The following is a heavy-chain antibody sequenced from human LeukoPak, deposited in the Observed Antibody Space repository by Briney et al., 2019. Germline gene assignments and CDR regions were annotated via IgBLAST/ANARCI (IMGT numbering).Heavy chain of an antibody. CDR2: IYYSGST. V-gene: IGHV4-59*01. CDR3: ARISSDYRGNPFDY. CDR1: GGSISPYY. Sequence: SETLSLTCTVSGGSISPYYWSWIRQTPGKGLEWIGHIYYSGSTSYNPPLKSRITISVDTSKNQFSLKLRSVAAADTAVYYCARISSDYRGNPFDYWGQGTLVTVSP. D-gene: IGHD4-23*01. J-gene: IGHJ4*02.